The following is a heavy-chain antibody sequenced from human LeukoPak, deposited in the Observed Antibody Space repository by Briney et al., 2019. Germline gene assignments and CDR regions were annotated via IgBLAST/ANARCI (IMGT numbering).Heavy chain of an antibody. J-gene: IGHJ4*02. CDR2: INSKTGAT. D-gene: IGHD3-10*01. CDR1: GFTFTNYF. Sequence: ASVKVSCKASGFTFTNYFLHWVRHTPGQGLEWMAYINSKTGATTYAQKFLGRVTLTTDTSISATYMDLSRLTSGDTAVYYCARGDALVRGVPEYYYDYWGQGTLVTVSS. CDR3: ARGDALVRGVPEYYYDY. V-gene: IGHV1-2*02.